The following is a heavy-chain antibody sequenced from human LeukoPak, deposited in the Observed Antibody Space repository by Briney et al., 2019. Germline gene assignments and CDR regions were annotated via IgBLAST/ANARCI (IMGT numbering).Heavy chain of an antibody. J-gene: IGHJ4*02. D-gene: IGHD1-7*01. V-gene: IGHV3-48*04. Sequence: GGSLRLSCAASGFTFSSYSMNWVRQAPGKGLEWVSYISSSSSTIYYADSVKGRFTISRDNAKNSLYLQMNSLRAEDTAVYYCARGASYLELVSIDYWGQGTLVTVSS. CDR2: ISSSSSTI. CDR1: GFTFSSYS. CDR3: ARGASYLELVSIDY.